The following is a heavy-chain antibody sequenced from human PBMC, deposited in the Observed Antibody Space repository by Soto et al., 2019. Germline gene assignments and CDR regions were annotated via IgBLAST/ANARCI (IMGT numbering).Heavy chain of an antibody. D-gene: IGHD6-6*01. J-gene: IGHJ6*02. CDR2: IDPSDSYT. CDR1: GYSFTSYW. Sequence: GESLKISCKGSGYSFTSYWISWVRQMPGKGLEWMGRIDPSDSYTNYSPSFQGHVTISADKSIGTAYLQWSSLKASDTAMYYCARHSNRRYSSSTHYYYGMDVWGQGTTVTVSS. CDR3: ARHSNRRYSSSTHYYYGMDV. V-gene: IGHV5-10-1*01.